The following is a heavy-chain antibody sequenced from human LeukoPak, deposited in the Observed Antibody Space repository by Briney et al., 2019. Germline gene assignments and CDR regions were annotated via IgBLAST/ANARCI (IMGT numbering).Heavy chain of an antibody. V-gene: IGHV1-46*01. CDR2: INPSGGST. D-gene: IGHD3-10*01. CDR3: ATGPMVRGLMITSLLDY. J-gene: IGHJ4*02. Sequence: ASVKVSCKASGYTFTSYYMHWVRQAPGQGLEWMGIINPSGGSTSYAQKFQGRVTMTEDTSTDTAYMELSSLRSEDTAVYYCATGPMVRGLMITSLLDYWGQGTLVTVSS. CDR1: GYTFTSYY.